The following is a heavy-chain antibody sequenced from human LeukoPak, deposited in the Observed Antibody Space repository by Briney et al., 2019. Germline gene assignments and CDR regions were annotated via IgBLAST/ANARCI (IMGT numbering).Heavy chain of an antibody. Sequence: SETLSLTCAVYGGSFSGYYWSWIRQPPGKGLEWIGEINHSGSTNYNPSLKSRVTISVDTSKNQFSLKLSSVTAADTAVYYCARKGLGYYGSGSYGYWGQGTLVTVSS. V-gene: IGHV4-34*01. CDR1: GGSFSGYY. D-gene: IGHD3-10*01. CDR3: ARKGLGYYGSGSYGY. J-gene: IGHJ4*02. CDR2: INHSGST.